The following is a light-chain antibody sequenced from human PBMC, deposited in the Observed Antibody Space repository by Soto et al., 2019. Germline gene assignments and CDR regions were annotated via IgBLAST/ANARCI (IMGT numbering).Light chain of an antibody. Sequence: EIVLTQSPATLSLSPGERATVSCRASQSVSYYLAWYQQKPGQAPRLLMYDASNRATGIPARFSGSGSGTDFTLTITSLEPEDFAVYYCQQSRDWPLTFGGGTKVEIK. CDR3: QQSRDWPLT. CDR1: QSVSYY. CDR2: DAS. J-gene: IGKJ4*01. V-gene: IGKV3-11*01.